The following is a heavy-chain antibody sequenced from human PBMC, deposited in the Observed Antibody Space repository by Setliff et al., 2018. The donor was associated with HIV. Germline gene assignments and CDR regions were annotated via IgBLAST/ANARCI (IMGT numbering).Heavy chain of an antibody. CDR2: ISRYGNNM. V-gene: IGHV3-48*01. CDR3: ARVISGYSYGYDY. CDR1: GFTFSNYG. Sequence: HPGGSLRLSCAAFGFTFSNYGMHWVRQAPGKGLEWISQISRYGNNMYYADSVKGRFTISRDNAKNSLYLQMNSLRAEDTAVYYCARVISGYSYGYDYWGQGTLVTVSS. D-gene: IGHD5-18*01. J-gene: IGHJ4*02.